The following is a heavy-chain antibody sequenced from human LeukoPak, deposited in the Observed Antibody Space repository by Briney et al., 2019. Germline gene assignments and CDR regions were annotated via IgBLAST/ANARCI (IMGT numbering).Heavy chain of an antibody. J-gene: IGHJ5*02. Sequence: GGSLRLSCAASGFTFSSNYMSWVRQAPGKGLEWVSVIYSGGSTYYADSEKGRFTISRDNSKNTLYLQMNSLRAEDTAVYYCARDHYDSSGYYYAGWFDPWGQGTLVTVSS. CDR1: GFTFSSNY. D-gene: IGHD3-22*01. V-gene: IGHV3-66*02. CDR2: IYSGGST. CDR3: ARDHYDSSGYYYAGWFDP.